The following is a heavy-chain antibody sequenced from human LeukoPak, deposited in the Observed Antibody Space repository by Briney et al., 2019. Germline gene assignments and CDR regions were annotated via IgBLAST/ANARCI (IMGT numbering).Heavy chain of an antibody. J-gene: IGHJ6*02. Sequence: SETLSLTCIVSGGSISSISSNNYHWGWIRQPPGKGLEWIGSIYYSGSTYYNPSLKSRVTISVDTSKNQFSLKLSSVTAADTALYFCAREMGVVTAHGIDVWGQGTTVTVSS. V-gene: IGHV4-39*02. CDR3: AREMGVVTAHGIDV. CDR1: GGSISSISSNNYH. D-gene: IGHD4-23*01. CDR2: IYYSGST.